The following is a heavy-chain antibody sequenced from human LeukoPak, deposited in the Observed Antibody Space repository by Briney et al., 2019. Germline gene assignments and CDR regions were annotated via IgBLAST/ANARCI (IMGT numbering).Heavy chain of an antibody. CDR3: ARSSRGYHDRRYYFDY. V-gene: IGHV4-34*01. D-gene: IGHD3-22*01. Sequence: SETLSLTCGVSGGSFSGYYWSWIRQPPGKGLEWIAEINHSGSTNHNPSLKSRVTISVDTSKNQFSLNLNSVTAADTAEYYCARSSRGYHDRRYYFDYWGRGILVTVSS. CDR2: INHSGST. CDR1: GGSFSGYY. J-gene: IGHJ4*02.